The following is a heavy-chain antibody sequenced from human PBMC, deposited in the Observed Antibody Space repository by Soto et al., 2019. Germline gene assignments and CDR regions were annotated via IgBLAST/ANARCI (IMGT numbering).Heavy chain of an antibody. CDR2: IIPIFGTA. J-gene: IGHJ5*02. V-gene: IGHV1-69*05. CDR1: GGTFSSYA. CDR3: ARAPAGGYVPYNWFDP. Sequence: QVQLVQSGAEVKKPGSSVKVSCKASGGTFSSYAISWVRQAPGQGLEWMGGIIPIFGTANYAQKFQGRVTSTXXEXTXXAYMELSSLRSEDTAVYYCARAPAGGYVPYNWFDPWGQGTLVTVSS. D-gene: IGHD5-12*01.